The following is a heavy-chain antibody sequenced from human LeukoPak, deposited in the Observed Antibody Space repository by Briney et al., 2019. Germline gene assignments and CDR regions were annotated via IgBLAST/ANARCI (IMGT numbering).Heavy chain of an antibody. Sequence: RASVKVSCKAPGGTFSSYAISWVRQAPGQGLEWMGGIIPIFGTANYAQKFQGRVTITADESTSTAYMELSSLRSEDTAVYYCARELYCSSTSCYLMDVWGQGTTVTVSS. V-gene: IGHV1-69*13. D-gene: IGHD2-2*01. J-gene: IGHJ6*02. CDR2: IIPIFGTA. CDR1: GGTFSSYA. CDR3: ARELYCSSTSCYLMDV.